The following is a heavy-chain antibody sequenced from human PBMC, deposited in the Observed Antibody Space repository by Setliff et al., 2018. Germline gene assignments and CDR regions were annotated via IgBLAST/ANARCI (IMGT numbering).Heavy chain of an antibody. V-gene: IGHV4-39*07. CDR3: ARDPVKQLVNWFDP. D-gene: IGHD3-10*01. CDR2: IYYSGST. Sequence: SETLSLTCTVFGGSMSSSGYYWAWIRQSPGKGLEWIGSIYYSGSTYYNPSLKRRATISLDTSKSQFSLKLNSVTAADTAVYYCARDPVKQLVNWFDPWGQGTLVTVSS. J-gene: IGHJ5*02. CDR1: GGSMSSSGYY.